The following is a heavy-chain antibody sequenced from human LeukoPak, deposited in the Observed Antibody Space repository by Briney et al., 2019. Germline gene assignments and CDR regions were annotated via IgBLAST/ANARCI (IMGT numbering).Heavy chain of an antibody. CDR1: GGTFSSYA. CDR3: ARVRIAVAGPFDY. CDR2: IIPILGIA. D-gene: IGHD6-19*01. V-gene: IGHV1-69*04. J-gene: IGHJ4*02. Sequence: SVKVSCKASGGTFSSYAISWVRQAPGQGLEWMGRIIPILGIANYAQKFQGRVTITADKSTSTAYMELSSLRSEDTAVYYCARVRIAVAGPFDYWGQGTLVTVSS.